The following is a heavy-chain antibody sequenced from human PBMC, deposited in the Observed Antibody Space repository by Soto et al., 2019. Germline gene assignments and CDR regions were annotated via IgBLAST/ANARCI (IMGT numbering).Heavy chain of an antibody. D-gene: IGHD3-22*01. V-gene: IGHV3-21*01. CDR3: ARVVDYYDPYYYYGMDV. Sequence: GGSLRLSCAADGGTCTSYSRNWVRQAPVKGLEWVSSISSSGSYIYYADSVKGRFTISRDNAKNSLYLQMNSLRAEDTAVYYCARVVDYYDPYYYYGMDVWGQGTTVTVSS. CDR1: GGTCTSYS. J-gene: IGHJ6*02. CDR2: ISSSGSYI.